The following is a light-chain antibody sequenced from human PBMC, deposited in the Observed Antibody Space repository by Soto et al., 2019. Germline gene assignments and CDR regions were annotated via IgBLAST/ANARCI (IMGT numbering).Light chain of an antibody. J-gene: IGKJ5*01. CDR2: GAS. Sequence: ELVLTQSPGTLSLSPGERASLSCRASQSFSSCFLSCYQQKPVHVPWLVISGASSRATGIPDRFSGSGFGTDFTLTISRLEPEDFAVYYCQQYGSSPRVTFGQGTRLEIK. CDR3: QQYGSSPRVT. V-gene: IGKV3-20*01. CDR1: QSFSSCF.